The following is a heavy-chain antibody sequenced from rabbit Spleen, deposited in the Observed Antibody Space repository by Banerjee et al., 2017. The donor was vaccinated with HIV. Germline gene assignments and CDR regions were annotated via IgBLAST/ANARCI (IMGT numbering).Heavy chain of an antibody. CDR1: GFTLSSYYY. Sequence: VESGGDLVKPGASLTLTCTASGFTLSSYYYMCWVRQAPGKGLEWIACIYTSSGSTYYASWAKGRFTISKTSSTTVTLQMTRLTAADTATYFCARDTSSSFSSYGMDLWGQGTLVTVS. CDR2: IYTSSGST. J-gene: IGHJ6*01. D-gene: IGHD1-1*01. CDR3: ARDTSSSFSSYGMDL. V-gene: IGHV1S40*01.